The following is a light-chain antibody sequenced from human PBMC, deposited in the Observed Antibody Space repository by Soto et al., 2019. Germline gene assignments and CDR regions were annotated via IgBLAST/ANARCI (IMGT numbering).Light chain of an antibody. J-gene: IGKJ2*01. V-gene: IGKV3-20*01. Sequence: EIVLTQSPGTLSLSPGERATLSCRASQSVRSNYLAWYQQKPGHAPRLLIYGASRRATGIPDRFSGTVSGTDFTLTISRLEPEDFAVYYCQQYGGSPYTFGQGTKLEIK. CDR1: QSVRSNY. CDR2: GAS. CDR3: QQYGGSPYT.